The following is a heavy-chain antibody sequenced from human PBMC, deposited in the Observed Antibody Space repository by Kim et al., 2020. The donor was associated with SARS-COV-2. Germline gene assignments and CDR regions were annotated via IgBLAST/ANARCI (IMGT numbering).Heavy chain of an antibody. Sequence: SETLSLTCTVSGGSISSDYWSWIWQPPAKGLELVWYSYYSYSTNYNPSLKIQVTISVYTAKYQFSLNLSPVTATDTAVSYCVRASRGYYGSGSSFYFYG. D-gene: IGHD3-10*01. J-gene: IGHJ6*01. CDR2: SYYSYST. CDR1: GGSISSDY. V-gene: IGHV4-59*01. CDR3: VRASRGYYGSGSSFYFYG.